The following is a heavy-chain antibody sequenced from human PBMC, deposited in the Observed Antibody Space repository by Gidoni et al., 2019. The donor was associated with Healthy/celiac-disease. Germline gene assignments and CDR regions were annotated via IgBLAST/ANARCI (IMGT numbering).Heavy chain of an antibody. CDR2: IYYSGST. Sequence: QVQLQESGPGLVQPSETLSLTCTVSGGSISSYYWSWIRQPPGKGLEWIGYIYYSGSTNYNPSLKSRVTISVDTSKNQFSLKLSSVTAADTAVYYCARGGAYCGGDCYRHYGMDVWGQGTTVTVSS. CDR1: GGSISSYY. V-gene: IGHV4-59*01. D-gene: IGHD2-21*02. CDR3: ARGGAYCGGDCYRHYGMDV. J-gene: IGHJ6*02.